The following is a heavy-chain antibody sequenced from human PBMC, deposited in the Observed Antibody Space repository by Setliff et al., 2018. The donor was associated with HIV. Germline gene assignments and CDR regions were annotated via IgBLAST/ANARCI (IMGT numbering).Heavy chain of an antibody. V-gene: IGHV3-7*05. CDR1: GFTFSSYW. D-gene: IGHD3-10*01. J-gene: IGHJ5*02. CDR3: ARRIDNSGSLPDKNWFDT. CDR2: IKQYGSEK. Sequence: PGGSLRLSCAASGFTFSSYWMIWVRQAPGKGLEWVAKIKQYGSEKCYVDSVKGRFTISRDGAKKSLFLEMNSLRAEGTAVYYCARRIDNSGSLPDKNWFDTWGQGSLVTVSS.